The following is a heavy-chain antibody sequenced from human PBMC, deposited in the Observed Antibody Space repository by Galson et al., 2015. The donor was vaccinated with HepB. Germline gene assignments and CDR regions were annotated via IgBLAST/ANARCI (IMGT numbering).Heavy chain of an antibody. CDR1: GFSLSTSGMC. J-gene: IGHJ4*02. CDR2: IDWDDDK. Sequence: PALVKPTQTLTLTCTFSGFSLSTSGMCVSWIRQPPGKALEWLARIDWDDDKYYSTSLKTRLTISKDTSKNQVVLTMTNMDPVDTATYYCARCYGSGSSSRVDYWGQGTLVTVSS. V-gene: IGHV2-70*11. D-gene: IGHD3-10*01. CDR3: ARCYGSGSSSRVDY.